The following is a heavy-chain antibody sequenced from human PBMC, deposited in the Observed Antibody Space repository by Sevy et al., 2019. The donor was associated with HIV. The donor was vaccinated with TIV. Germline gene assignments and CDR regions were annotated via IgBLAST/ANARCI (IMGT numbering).Heavy chain of an antibody. CDR3: AREGGLVATGKAFDI. Sequence: ASVKVSCKASGYTVTSYAISWVRQAPGQGLEWKGWITAHNGDTLYAHKIQGRVTMTTDTSTNTAYMDLRSLRSDDTAVYYCAREGGLVATGKAFDIWGQGTMVTVSS. CDR1: GYTVTSYA. J-gene: IGHJ3*02. V-gene: IGHV1-18*01. D-gene: IGHD5-12*01. CDR2: ITAHNGDT.